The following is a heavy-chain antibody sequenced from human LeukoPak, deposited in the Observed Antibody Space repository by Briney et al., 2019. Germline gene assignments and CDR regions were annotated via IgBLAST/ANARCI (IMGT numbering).Heavy chain of an antibody. V-gene: IGHV4-39*07. D-gene: IGHD3-22*01. CDR3: ARVYDNSAGFDY. CDR2: IYYSGST. Sequence: SETLSLTCTVSGGSISSSSYYWGWIRQPPGKGLEWIGSIYYSGSTYYNPSLKSRVTISVDTSKNQFSLKLSSVTAADTAVYYCARVYDNSAGFDYWGQGTLVTVSS. J-gene: IGHJ4*02. CDR1: GGSISSSSYY.